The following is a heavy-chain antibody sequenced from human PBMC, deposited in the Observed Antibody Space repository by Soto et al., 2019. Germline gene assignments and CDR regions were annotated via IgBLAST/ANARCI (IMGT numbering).Heavy chain of an antibody. CDR1: GGTFSSYA. Sequence: QVQLVQSGAEVKKPGSSVKVSCKASGGTFSSYAICWVRQAPGQGLEWMGWIITFLGIANYAQKFQGRVTITADKSTSTAYMELSSVRAEDTAVHYCARGTGWSGSYGGSSNFQHWGQGTLVTVSS. CDR2: IITFLGIA. D-gene: IGHD1-26*01. CDR3: ARGTGWSGSYGGSSNFQH. V-gene: IGHV1-69*04. J-gene: IGHJ1*01.